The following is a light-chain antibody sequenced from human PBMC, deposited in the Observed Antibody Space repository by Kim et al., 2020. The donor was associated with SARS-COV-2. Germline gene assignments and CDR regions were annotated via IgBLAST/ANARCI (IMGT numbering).Light chain of an antibody. CDR1: QSVGSY. CDR2: GTS. Sequence: VSPGERATLSCRARQSVGSYLAWYQQRPGQPPRLLFYGTSTRATGIPARFGASGSGTEFTLTISNLQSEDSAVYYCQQYDKWPPTFGGGTKVDIK. J-gene: IGKJ4*01. V-gene: IGKV3D-15*01. CDR3: QQYDKWPPT.